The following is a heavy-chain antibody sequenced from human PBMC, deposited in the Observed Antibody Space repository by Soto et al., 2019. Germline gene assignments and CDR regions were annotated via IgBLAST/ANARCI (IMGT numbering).Heavy chain of an antibody. Sequence: QVQLQESGPGLVKPSQTLSLTCTVSGGSISSGGYYWSWIRQHPGKGLEWIGYIYYSGSTYYNPSLKGRVTISVDTSKNQFSLKLSSVTAADTAVYYCARGSMVRGGSWFDPWGQGTLVTVSS. CDR2: IYYSGST. V-gene: IGHV4-31*03. CDR1: GGSISSGGYY. J-gene: IGHJ5*02. CDR3: ARGSMVRGGSWFDP. D-gene: IGHD3-10*01.